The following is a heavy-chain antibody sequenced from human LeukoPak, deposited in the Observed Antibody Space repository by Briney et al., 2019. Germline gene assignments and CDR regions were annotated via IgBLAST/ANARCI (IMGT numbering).Heavy chain of an antibody. Sequence: PGGSLRLSCAASGFTFSSYWMSWVRQAPGKGLEWVANIKQDGSEKYYVDSVKGRFTISRDNAKNSLYLQMNSLRAEDTAVYYCARDSVQWEVVAAPEYYMDVWGKGTTVTVSS. V-gene: IGHV3-7*01. CDR2: IKQDGSEK. CDR1: GFTFSSYW. CDR3: ARDSVQWEVVAAPEYYMDV. D-gene: IGHD2-15*01. J-gene: IGHJ6*03.